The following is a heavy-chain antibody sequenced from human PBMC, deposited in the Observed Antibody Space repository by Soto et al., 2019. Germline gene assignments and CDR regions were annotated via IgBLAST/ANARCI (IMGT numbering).Heavy chain of an antibody. CDR3: TTVGLEQLVDY. J-gene: IGHJ4*02. Sequence: GGSLRLSCAASGFTFSNAWMSWVRQAPGKGLEWVGRIKSKTDGWTTDYAAPVKGRFTISRDDSKNTLYLQMNSLKTEDTAVYYCTTVGLEQLVDYWGQGTLVTVSS. V-gene: IGHV3-15*01. CDR2: IKSKTDGWTT. CDR1: GFTFSNAW. D-gene: IGHD6-13*01.